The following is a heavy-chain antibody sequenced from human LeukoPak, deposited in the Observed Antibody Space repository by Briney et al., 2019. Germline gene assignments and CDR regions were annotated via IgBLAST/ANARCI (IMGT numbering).Heavy chain of an antibody. V-gene: IGHV4-39*01. D-gene: IGHD3-3*01. J-gene: IGHJ3*02. CDR1: GGSISSSSYY. Sequence: SETLSLTCTISGGSISSSSYYWGWIRQPPGKRLEWIGSIYYSGSTYYNPSLKSRVTISVDTSKNQFSLKLSSVTAADTAVYYCASGYDFWSGYPGAFDIWGQGTMVTVSS. CDR3: ASGYDFWSGYPGAFDI. CDR2: IYYSGST.